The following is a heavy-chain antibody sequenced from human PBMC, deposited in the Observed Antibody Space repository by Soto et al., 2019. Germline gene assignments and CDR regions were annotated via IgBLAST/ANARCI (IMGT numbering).Heavy chain of an antibody. Sequence: KLSCEACGGRFNSCTISWVRQAPEQGLEWMGRIIPILGIANYAQKFQGRVTITADKSTSTAYMELSSLRSEDTAVYYCARGGLRGYRGYDSTNGFDPWGQGTLVPVSS. V-gene: IGHV1-69*02. CDR1: GGRFNSCT. CDR3: ARGGLRGYRGYDSTNGFDP. J-gene: IGHJ5*02. D-gene: IGHD5-12*01. CDR2: IIPILGIA.